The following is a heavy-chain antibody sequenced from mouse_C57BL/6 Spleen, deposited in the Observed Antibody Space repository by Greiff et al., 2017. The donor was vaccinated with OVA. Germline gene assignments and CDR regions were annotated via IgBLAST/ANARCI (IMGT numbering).Heavy chain of an antibody. Sequence: VQLQQSGTVLARPGASVKMSCKTSGYTFTSYWMHWVKQRPGQGLEWIGAIYPGNSDTSYNQKFKGKAKLTAVTSAGTAYMELSSLTNEDSAVYYCTRSVITTRAMDYWGQGTSVTVSS. CDR1: GYTFTSYW. D-gene: IGHD1-1*01. CDR2: IYPGNSDT. CDR3: TRSVITTRAMDY. J-gene: IGHJ4*01. V-gene: IGHV1-5*01.